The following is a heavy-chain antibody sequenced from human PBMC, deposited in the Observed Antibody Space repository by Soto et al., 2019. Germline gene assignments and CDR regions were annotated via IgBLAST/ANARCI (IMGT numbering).Heavy chain of an antibody. J-gene: IGHJ3*02. V-gene: IGHV3-23*01. CDR1: GFTFSNFA. CDR2: ISGSGGST. D-gene: IGHD1-26*01. CDR3: AKDPVVGTRRAFDI. Sequence: EVQLLESGGGLVQPGGSLRLSCAASGFTFSNFAMNWVRQAPGKGLEWVSAISGSGGSTYYADSVKGRFTISRDNSKNTLYLQMNSLSAKDTAVYYCAKDPVVGTRRAFDIWGQGRMVTVSS.